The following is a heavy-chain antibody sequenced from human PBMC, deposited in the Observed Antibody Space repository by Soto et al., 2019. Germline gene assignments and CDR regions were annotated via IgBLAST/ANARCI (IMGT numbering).Heavy chain of an antibody. CDR2: IDTSGTKI. CDR3: ASHYDMWSGYLSPVDY. CDR1: GYTFSDYY. J-gene: IGHJ4*02. Sequence: QVQLVESGGALVKPGGSLRLSCAASGYTFSDYYMSWIRQAPGKGLEWISYIDTSGTKIYYADSVKGRFTITRDNAKSSLYLEMNSLRDEDTAVYYCASHYDMWSGYLSPVDYWGQGTLVTVSS. V-gene: IGHV3-11*01. D-gene: IGHD3-3*01.